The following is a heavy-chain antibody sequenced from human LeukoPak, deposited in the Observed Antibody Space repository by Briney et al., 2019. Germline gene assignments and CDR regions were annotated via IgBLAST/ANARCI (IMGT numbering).Heavy chain of an antibody. CDR1: GFTFSSYG. J-gene: IGHJ6*02. CDR2: ISYDGSNK. D-gene: IGHD2-2*01. Sequence: PGRSLRLSCAASGFTFSSYGMHWVRQAPGKGLEWVAVISYDGSNKYYADSVKGRFTISRDNSKNTLYLQMNSLRAEDTAVYYCARGLYQLLGLVKYYYGMDVWGQGTTVTVSS. CDR3: ARGLYQLLGLVKYYYGMDV. V-gene: IGHV3-30*03.